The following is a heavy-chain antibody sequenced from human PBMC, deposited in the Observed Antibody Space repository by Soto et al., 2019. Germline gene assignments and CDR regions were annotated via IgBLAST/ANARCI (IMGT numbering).Heavy chain of an antibody. CDR1: IDSISSYY. J-gene: IGHJ4*02. V-gene: IGHV4-4*07. Sequence: PSETLSLTCTFSIDSISSYYWSWIRQPAGKGLEWIGRIHTSGSTLYNPSLKSRVTMSVGTSKIHFSLNLRSVTAADTAVYYCAGGAAADYFDYWGQGSLVTVSS. D-gene: IGHD6-13*01. CDR2: IHTSGST. CDR3: AGGAAADYFDY.